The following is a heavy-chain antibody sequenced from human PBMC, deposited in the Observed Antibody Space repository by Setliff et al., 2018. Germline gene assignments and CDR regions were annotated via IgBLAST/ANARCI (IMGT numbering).Heavy chain of an antibody. CDR2: IIPIFGTA. D-gene: IGHD5-18*01. CDR1: GGTFSSYA. J-gene: IGHJ4*02. CDR3: ARVRLGLPMVDY. V-gene: IGHV1-69*13. Sequence: SVKVSCKASGGTFSSYAISWVRQAPGQGLEWMGGIIPIFGTANYAQKFQGRVTITADESTSTAYMELSSLRSEDTAVYYCARVRLGLPMVDYWGQGTLVTVSS.